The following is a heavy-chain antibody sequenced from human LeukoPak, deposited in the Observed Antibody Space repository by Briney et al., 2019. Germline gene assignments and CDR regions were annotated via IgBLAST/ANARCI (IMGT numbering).Heavy chain of an antibody. CDR1: GFTFVRYA. CDR3: VRATNKWELFPYFDD. J-gene: IGHJ4*02. D-gene: IGHD1-26*01. V-gene: IGHV3-30*04. CDR2: ITYDGRNK. Sequence: GGSQRLSCAASGFTFVRYAMHWVRQVSGKGPEWVAVITYDGRNKYYADSVRGRFTISRDNSRNTLSLQMNSLRADDTAVYYCVRATNKWELFPYFDDWGQGTLVTVSS.